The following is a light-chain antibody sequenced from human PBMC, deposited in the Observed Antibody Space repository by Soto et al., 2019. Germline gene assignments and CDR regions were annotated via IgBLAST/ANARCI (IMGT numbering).Light chain of an antibody. CDR2: GAS. CDR3: QQYNEWWT. V-gene: IGKV3-15*01. J-gene: IGKJ1*01. Sequence: EIVMTQSPATLSVSPGERATLSCRASQSVSRNLAWYQQKPGQAPRLLIYGASTRATGIPARFSGTGSGTEFTLTISSLQSEDFAVYYCQQYNEWWTFGQGTKVEIK. CDR1: QSVSRN.